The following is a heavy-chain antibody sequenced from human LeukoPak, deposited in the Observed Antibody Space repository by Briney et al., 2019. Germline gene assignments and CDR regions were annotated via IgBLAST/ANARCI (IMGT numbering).Heavy chain of an antibody. D-gene: IGHD3-22*01. V-gene: IGHV4-39*01. CDR1: GGSISSSSHY. J-gene: IGHJ4*02. CDR2: IYHSGST. Sequence: SETLSLTCTVSGGSISSSSHYWGWIRQPPGKGLEWIGSIYHSGSTYYNPSLQSRVTISVDTSKNQFSLKLNSVTAADTAVYYCARQEGYSDSSGYYAYWGQGALVTVSS. CDR3: ARQEGYSDSSGYYAY.